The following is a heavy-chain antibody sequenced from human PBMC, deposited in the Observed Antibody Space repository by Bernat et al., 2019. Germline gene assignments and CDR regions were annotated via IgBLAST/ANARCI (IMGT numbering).Heavy chain of an antibody. CDR3: AKVESHYYDSSGYYSDY. J-gene: IGHJ4*02. CDR2: IRYDGSKK. D-gene: IGHD3-22*01. Sequence: QVQLVESGGGVVQPGGSLRLSCAASGFTFSSYGMHWVRQAPGKGLEWVAFIRYDGSKKYYADSVKGPFTISRDNSKNTLYLQMNSLRAEDTAVYYCAKVESHYYDSSGYYSDYWGQGTLVTVSS. V-gene: IGHV3-30*02. CDR1: GFTFSSYG.